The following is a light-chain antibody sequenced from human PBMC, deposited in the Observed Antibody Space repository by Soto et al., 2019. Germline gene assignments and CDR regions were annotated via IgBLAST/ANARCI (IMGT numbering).Light chain of an antibody. CDR2: DVT. J-gene: IGLJ1*01. Sequence: TNSNNRKRRYGSGYNYVSWYQQHPVKAPKLMIYDVTNRPSGVSDRFSGSKSGNTASLTISGLHSENESDYYCSSYTSRSSPYVVGPVTKVPVL. CDR3: SSYTSRSSPYV. CDR1: RRYGSGYNY. V-gene: IGLV2-14*04.